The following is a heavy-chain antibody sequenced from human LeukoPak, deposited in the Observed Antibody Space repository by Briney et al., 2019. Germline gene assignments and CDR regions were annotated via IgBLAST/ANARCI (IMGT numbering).Heavy chain of an antibody. CDR1: GFTVSSNY. Sequence: GGSLRLSCAASGFTVSSNYMSWVRQAPGKGLEWVSAISDSGRTYYADSVKGRFTISRDNSKNTLYLQMNSLRAEDTAVYYCARWFGELIFDYWGQGTLVTVSS. V-gene: IGHV3-53*01. D-gene: IGHD3-10*01. CDR2: ISDSGRT. CDR3: ARWFGELIFDY. J-gene: IGHJ4*02.